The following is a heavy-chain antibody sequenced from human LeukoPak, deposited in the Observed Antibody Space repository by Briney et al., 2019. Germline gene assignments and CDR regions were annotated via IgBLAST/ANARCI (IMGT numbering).Heavy chain of an antibody. J-gene: IGHJ4*02. CDR1: GFTFSSYS. D-gene: IGHD1-26*01. CDR2: ISSSSSYI. CDR3: ARERAYSGSYSDY. Sequence: GGSLRLSCAASGFTFSSYSMNWVRQAPGKGLEWVSSISSSSSYIYYADSVKGRFTISRDNAKNSLYLQMNSLRAEDTAVYYCARERAYSGSYSDYWGQGTLVTVSS. V-gene: IGHV3-21*01.